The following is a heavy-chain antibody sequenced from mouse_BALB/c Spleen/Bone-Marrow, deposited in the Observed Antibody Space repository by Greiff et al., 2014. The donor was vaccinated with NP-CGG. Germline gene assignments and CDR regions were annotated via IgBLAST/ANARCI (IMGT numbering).Heavy chain of an antibody. CDR2: INPYNGDT. Sequence: VQLKESGPELVKPGASMKISCKASGYSFTGYTMNWVKQSHGKSLEWIGLINPYNGDTSYNQKFKGKATLTVDKSSSTAYMELLSLTSEDSAVYYCARDYYGSSYGFAYWGQGTLVTVSA. CDR1: GYSFTGYT. V-gene: IGHV1-37*01. J-gene: IGHJ3*01. D-gene: IGHD1-1*01. CDR3: ARDYYGSSYGFAY.